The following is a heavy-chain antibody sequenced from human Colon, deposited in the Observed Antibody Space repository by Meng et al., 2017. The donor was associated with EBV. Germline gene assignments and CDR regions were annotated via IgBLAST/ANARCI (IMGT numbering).Heavy chain of an antibody. CDR3: ARGPHAMDV. CDR2: IYYSGST. V-gene: IGHV4-61*01. CDR1: GGSVSSGSYY. J-gene: IGHJ6*02. Sequence: VPLAESGTGPVKPSETLSLTCTSSGGSVSSGSYYWNWIRQPPGKGLEWIGCIYYSGSTNYNPSLKSRVTISVDTSKNQFSLKLSSVTAADTAVYYCARGPHAMDVWGQGTTVTVSS.